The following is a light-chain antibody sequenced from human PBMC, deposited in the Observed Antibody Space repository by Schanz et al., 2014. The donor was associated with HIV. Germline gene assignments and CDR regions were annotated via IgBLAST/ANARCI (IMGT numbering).Light chain of an antibody. CDR1: STDVGGYNY. Sequence: QSALTQPASVSGSPGQSITISCTGTSTDVGGYNYVSWYQQHPGKAPKLMIYDVSYRPSGVSNRFSGSKSGNTASLTISGLQAEDEADYYCSSFTSSSLWVFGGGTKLTVL. V-gene: IGLV2-14*01. J-gene: IGLJ3*02. CDR3: SSFTSSSLWV. CDR2: DVS.